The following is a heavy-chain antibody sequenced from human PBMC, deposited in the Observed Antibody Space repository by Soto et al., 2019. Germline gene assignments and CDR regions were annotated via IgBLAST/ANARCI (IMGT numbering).Heavy chain of an antibody. CDR3: AGSTEWRLDY. D-gene: IGHD3-3*01. V-gene: IGHV4-4*02. J-gene: IGHJ4*02. CDR1: GDSITTNW. Sequence: QVQLQESGPGLVKPSGTLSLTCTVSGDSITTNWWSWVRQPPGKGLEWIGEIDHSGSTNYNPSLKSRATLSVDNSKNQFSLNLISLTAADTAVYYCAGSTEWRLDYWGQGTLVSVSS. CDR2: IDHSGST.